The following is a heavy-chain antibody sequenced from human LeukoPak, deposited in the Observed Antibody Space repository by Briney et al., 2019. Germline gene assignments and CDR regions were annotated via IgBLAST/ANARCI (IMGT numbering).Heavy chain of an antibody. J-gene: IGHJ4*02. V-gene: IGHV1-46*01. CDR3: ARDSRDYYGSEGL. CDR2: INPSGGST. Sequence: GASVTVSCKASGYTFTSYYMHWVRQAPGQGLEWMGIINPSGGSTSYAQKFQGRVSMNGDTSTSTVYMELSSLRSEDTAVYYCARDSRDYYGSEGLWGQGTLVTVSS. D-gene: IGHD3-10*01. CDR1: GYTFTSYY.